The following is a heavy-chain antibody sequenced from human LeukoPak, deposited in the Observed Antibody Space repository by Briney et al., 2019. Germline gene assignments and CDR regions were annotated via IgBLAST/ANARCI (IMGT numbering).Heavy chain of an antibody. CDR3: ARDKRHSYGKYFDP. J-gene: IGHJ4*02. D-gene: IGHD5-18*01. CDR2: ISLGNT. Sequence: SQTLSLTCSLSGDTLSTYYWNWIRQTPGRGLEWIGHISLGNTEYNPSLKSRVTISVDTSKNEFYLRLTSVTAADTALYFCARDKRHSYGKYFDPWSQGTLVSVSS. CDR1: GDTLSTYY. V-gene: IGHV4-59*12.